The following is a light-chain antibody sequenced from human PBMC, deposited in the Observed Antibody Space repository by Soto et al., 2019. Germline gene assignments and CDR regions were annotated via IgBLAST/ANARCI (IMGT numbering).Light chain of an antibody. J-gene: IGKJ5*01. CDR2: GAS. V-gene: IGKV3-15*01. Sequence: EIVMTQSPATLSVSPGERATLSCRASQSVSSNLAWYQHKPGQAPRLLIYGASTRPTGVPARFSGSGSETEFTLTISSLQSEDFAVYYCQQYNNYITFGQGTRLEIK. CDR1: QSVSSN. CDR3: QQYNNYIT.